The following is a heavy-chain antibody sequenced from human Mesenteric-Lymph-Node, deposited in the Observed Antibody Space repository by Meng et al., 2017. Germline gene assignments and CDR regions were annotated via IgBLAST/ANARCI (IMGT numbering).Heavy chain of an antibody. Sequence: QVTLQGSGPRLVNPSQTLSLTCTVSGGSISSGDYYWSWIRQPPGKGLEWIGYIYYSGSTYYNPSLKSRVTISVDTSKNQFSLKLSSVTAADTAVYYCARVGWRQWSFDLWGRGTLVTVSS. CDR1: GGSISSGDYY. CDR3: ARVGWRQWSFDL. J-gene: IGHJ2*01. V-gene: IGHV4-30-4*01. CDR2: IYYSGST. D-gene: IGHD5-18*01.